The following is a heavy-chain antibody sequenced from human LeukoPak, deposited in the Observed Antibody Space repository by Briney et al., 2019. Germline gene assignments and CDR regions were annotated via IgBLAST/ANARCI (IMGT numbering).Heavy chain of an antibody. Sequence: SVKVSCKASGGTFSSYAISWVRQAPGQGLEWMGRIIPIFGIANYAQKFQGRVTITADKSTSTAYMELSSLRSEDTAVYYCARIFGVVKALYYYYYGMDVWGQGTTVTVSS. CDR3: ARIFGVVKALYYYYYGMDV. J-gene: IGHJ6*02. CDR1: GGTFSSYA. D-gene: IGHD3-3*01. V-gene: IGHV1-69*04. CDR2: IIPIFGIA.